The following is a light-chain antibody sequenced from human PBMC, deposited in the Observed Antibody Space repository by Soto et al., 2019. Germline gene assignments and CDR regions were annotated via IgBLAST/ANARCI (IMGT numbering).Light chain of an antibody. CDR1: QGITTY. Sequence: DVQMTQSPSSLSASVGDRVTITCRASQGITTYLAWYQQKAGKPPQLLIYGASFLRSGVPSRFSGSGSGTDFTLTISSLQPEDVGTYYCQKYNSAHSWTFGQGTK. V-gene: IGKV1-27*01. CDR2: GAS. CDR3: QKYNSAHSWT. J-gene: IGKJ1*01.